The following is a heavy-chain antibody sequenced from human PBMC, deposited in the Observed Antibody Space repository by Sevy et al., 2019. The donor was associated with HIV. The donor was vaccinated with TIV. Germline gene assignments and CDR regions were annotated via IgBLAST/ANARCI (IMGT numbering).Heavy chain of an antibody. J-gene: IGHJ6*02. D-gene: IGHD2-2*01. CDR1: GFTFSSYA. Sequence: GGSLRLSCAASGFTFSSYAMSWVRQAPGKGLEWVSAISGSGGSTYYADSVKGRFTISRDNSKITLYLQMNSLRAEDTAVYYCAKEIIDCSSTSCYGDYYGMDVWGQGTTVTVSS. CDR3: AKEIIDCSSTSCYGDYYGMDV. CDR2: ISGSGGST. V-gene: IGHV3-23*01.